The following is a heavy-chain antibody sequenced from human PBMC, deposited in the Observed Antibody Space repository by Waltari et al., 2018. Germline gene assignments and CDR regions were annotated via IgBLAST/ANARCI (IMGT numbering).Heavy chain of an antibody. Sequence: QVQLVQSGAEVKKPGASVKVSCKVSGYTLTELSMHLVRQAPGKGLEWMGGFDPEDGERIYARKFQGRVTMTEDTSTDTVYMELSSLRSEDTAVYYCASWTDYYDSGGYRFDPWGQGSLVTVSS. CDR2: FDPEDGER. D-gene: IGHD3-22*01. J-gene: IGHJ5*02. CDR3: ASWTDYYDSGGYRFDP. CDR1: GYTLTELS. V-gene: IGHV1-24*01.